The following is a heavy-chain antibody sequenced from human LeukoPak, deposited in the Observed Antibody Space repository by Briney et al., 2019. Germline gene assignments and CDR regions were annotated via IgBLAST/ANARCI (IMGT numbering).Heavy chain of an antibody. D-gene: IGHD1-26*01. J-gene: IGHJ5*02. Sequence: SETLSLTCAVSGGSISSGAYSWSWIRQPPGKGLEWIGYIYYSGSTFYNPSLKSRVTISIDTSKNQFSLKLSSVTAADTAVYYCAREFRKGWDWFDPWGQGTLVTVSS. CDR3: AREFRKGWDWFDP. CDR1: GGSISSGAYS. V-gene: IGHV4-30-4*07. CDR2: IYYSGST.